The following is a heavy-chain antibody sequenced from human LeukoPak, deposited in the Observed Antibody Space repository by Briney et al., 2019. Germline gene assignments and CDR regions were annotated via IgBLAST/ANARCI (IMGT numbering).Heavy chain of an antibody. CDR1: GGSISSYY. J-gene: IGHJ4*02. D-gene: IGHD5-24*01. V-gene: IGHV4-59*01. Sequence: SETLSLTCTVSGGSISSYYWSWIRQPPGKGLEWIGYIYYSGSTNYNPSLKSRVTISVDTSKNQFSLKLSSVTAADTAVYYCARAPSGRWLQFDYWGQGTLVTVSS. CDR2: IYYSGST. CDR3: ARAPSGRWLQFDY.